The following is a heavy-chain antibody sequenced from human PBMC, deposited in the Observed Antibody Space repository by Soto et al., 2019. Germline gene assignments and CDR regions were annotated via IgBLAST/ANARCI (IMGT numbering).Heavy chain of an antibody. CDR3: ARDLGNNYGSFAY. V-gene: IGHV3-30-3*01. Sequence: GGSLRLSCVASGFTFSNYAMNWVRQAPGKGLEWVAVISYDGSNKYYADSVKGRITISRDNSRNTLYLQMNNLRAEDTAMYYCARDLGNNYGSFAYWGQGTLVTVSS. CDR2: ISYDGSNK. CDR1: GFTFSNYA. D-gene: IGHD4-17*01. J-gene: IGHJ4*02.